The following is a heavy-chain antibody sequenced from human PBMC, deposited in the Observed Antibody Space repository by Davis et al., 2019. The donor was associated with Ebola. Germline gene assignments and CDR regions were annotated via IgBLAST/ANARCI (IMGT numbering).Heavy chain of an antibody. CDR2: INHSGST. Sequence: MPSETLSLTCAVYGGSFSGYYWSWIRQPPGKGLEWIGEINHSGSTNYNPSLKSRVTISVDTSKNQFSLKLSSVTAADTAVYYCAREVYSVYYFDYWGQGTLVTVSS. J-gene: IGHJ4*02. CDR3: AREVYSVYYFDY. D-gene: IGHD5/OR15-5a*01. CDR1: GGSFSGYY. V-gene: IGHV4-34*01.